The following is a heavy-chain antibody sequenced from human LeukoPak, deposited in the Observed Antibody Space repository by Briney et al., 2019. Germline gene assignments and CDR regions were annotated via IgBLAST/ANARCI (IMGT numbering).Heavy chain of an antibody. Sequence: GGSLRLSCAASGFTFSSYAMSWVRQAPGKGLEWVSAISGSGGSIHYADSVRGRFTISRDNFKNTVFLQLSSLRPEDTAVYYCAKHGDNVWGSFRFGFDSWGQGTLVTVSS. J-gene: IGHJ4*02. CDR2: ISGSGGSI. D-gene: IGHD3-16*02. CDR1: GFTFSSYA. V-gene: IGHV3-23*01. CDR3: AKHGDNVWGSFRFGFDS.